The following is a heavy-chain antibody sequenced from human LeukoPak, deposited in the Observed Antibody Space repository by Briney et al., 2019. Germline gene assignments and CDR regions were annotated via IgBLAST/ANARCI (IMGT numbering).Heavy chain of an antibody. J-gene: IGHJ4*02. CDR3: TTLKGSFDN. CDR2: IHPNGGST. D-gene: IGHD3-10*01. V-gene: IGHV1-46*01. Sequence: ASVKVSCKASGYTFTSYYIDWVRQATGQGLEWMGKIHPNGGSTNYAQRFQGRVTMTRDTSTSTVYMELSSLTSEDTAVYYCTTLKGSFDNWGQGTLVTVSS. CDR1: GYTFTSYY.